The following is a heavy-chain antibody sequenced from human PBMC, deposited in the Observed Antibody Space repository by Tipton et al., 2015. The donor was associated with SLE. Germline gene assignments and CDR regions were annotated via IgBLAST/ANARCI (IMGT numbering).Heavy chain of an antibody. Sequence: SLRLSCAVSGGSISSSNWWSWVRQPPGKGLEWIGEIYHSGSTNYNPSLKSRVTISVDKSKNQFSLKLSSVTAADTAVYYCARVQQLVRRGSPWFDPWGQGTLVTVSS. CDR2: IYHSGST. CDR1: GGSISSSNW. J-gene: IGHJ5*02. V-gene: IGHV4-4*02. D-gene: IGHD6-13*01. CDR3: ARVQQLVRRGSPWFDP.